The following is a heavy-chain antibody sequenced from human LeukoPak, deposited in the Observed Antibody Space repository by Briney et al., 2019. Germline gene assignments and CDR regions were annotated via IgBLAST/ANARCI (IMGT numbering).Heavy chain of an antibody. V-gene: IGHV3-30*18. Sequence: GRSLRLSCVASGFTFSVYGMHWVRQAPGKGLEWVAVISYDGRNEYYADSLKGRSSISRDNSKNTLYLQMNSLRAADTAVYSCAKGGNGYLGLRENWGQGTLVTVSS. J-gene: IGHJ4*02. CDR3: AKGGNGYLGLREN. CDR2: ISYDGRNE. CDR1: GFTFSVYG. D-gene: IGHD5-24*01.